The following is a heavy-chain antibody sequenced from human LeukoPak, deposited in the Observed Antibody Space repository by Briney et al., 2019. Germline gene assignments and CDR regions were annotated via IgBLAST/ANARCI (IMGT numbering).Heavy chain of an antibody. CDR3: GRGLIVRGIGY. CDR2: SKSDGSST. J-gene: IGHJ4*02. D-gene: IGHD6-6*01. V-gene: IGHV3-74*01. CDR1: RFTFSVYW. Sequence: LGGSLRLSCASSRFTFSVYWVQGVRDAPGGGVGWPSSSKSDGSSTIYAVSVKGRLTISRDNGKNTLYLQMNSLRADDTAVYYCGRGLIVRGIGYWGLGTLVTVSS.